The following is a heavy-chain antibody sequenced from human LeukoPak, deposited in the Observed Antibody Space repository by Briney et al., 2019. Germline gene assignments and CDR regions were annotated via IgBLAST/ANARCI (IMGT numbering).Heavy chain of an antibody. CDR1: NGSISSDY. CDR2: VYYTEYT. D-gene: IGHD5-12*01. CDR3: ARDMRRHGESGYGFDY. V-gene: IGHV4-59*01. Sequence: PSETLSLTCSVSNGSISSDYWSWIRQPPGKGLEWIGNVYYTEYTNYNPSFKSRVTISQDTSKNQFSLKLTSLTAADTAIYYCARDMRRHGESGYGFDYWGQGIRVTVSS. J-gene: IGHJ4*02.